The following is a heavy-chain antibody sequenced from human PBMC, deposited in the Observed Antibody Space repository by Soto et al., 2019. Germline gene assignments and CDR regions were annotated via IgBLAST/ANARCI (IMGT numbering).Heavy chain of an antibody. Sequence: SETLSLTCTVSGGAINRTVYYWGWIRQPPGKGLEWIGSSNYGGPTYYSPSLQSRVTISLDTAKNHFSLNLRSVTAADTAVYYCARHGVYRNIVYYYYGMDVWCQGTMVTVSS. D-gene: IGHD1-26*01. CDR1: GGAINRTVYY. CDR2: SNYGGPT. CDR3: ARHGVYRNIVYYYYGMDV. V-gene: IGHV4-39*01. J-gene: IGHJ6*02.